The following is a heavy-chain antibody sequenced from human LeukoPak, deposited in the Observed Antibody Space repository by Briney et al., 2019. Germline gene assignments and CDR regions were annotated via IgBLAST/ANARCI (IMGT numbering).Heavy chain of an antibody. CDR3: AKYGYSYGYAYYYYMDV. J-gene: IGHJ6*03. CDR2: IYYSGST. D-gene: IGHD5-18*01. CDR1: GGSISSSNW. V-gene: IGHV4-4*02. Sequence: PSGTLSLTRAVSGGSISSSNWWSWVRQPPGKGLEWIGYIYYSGSTNYNPSLKSRVTISVDTSKNQFSLKLSSVTAADTAVYYCAKYGYSYGYAYYYYMDVWGKGTTVTVSS.